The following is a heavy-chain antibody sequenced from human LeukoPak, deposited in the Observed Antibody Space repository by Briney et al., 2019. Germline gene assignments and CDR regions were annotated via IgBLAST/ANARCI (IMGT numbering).Heavy chain of an antibody. J-gene: IGHJ4*02. CDR3: ARVRYGSGSYFLDY. CDR1: GFTVSSNY. D-gene: IGHD3-10*01. V-gene: IGHV3-53*01. CDR2: IYSGGST. Sequence: PGGSLRLSCAASGFTVSSNYMSWVRQAPGKGLEWVSVIYSGGSTYYADSVKGRFTIPRDNSKNTLYLQMNSLRAEDTAVYYCARVRYGSGSYFLDYWGQGTLVTVSS.